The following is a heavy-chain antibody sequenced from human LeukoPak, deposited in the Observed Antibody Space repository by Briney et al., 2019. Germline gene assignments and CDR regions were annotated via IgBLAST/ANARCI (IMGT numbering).Heavy chain of an antibody. V-gene: IGHV1-2*06. D-gene: IGHD5-12*01. J-gene: IGHJ4*02. CDR1: GYTFTGHY. Sequence: ASVKVSCKASGYTFTGHYMHWVRQAPGQGLEWMGRINPNSGVTNYAQKFQGRVTMTRDTSISTAYMEMSRLRTDDTAVYYCARDAEWDILLSWGQGTLDTVSS. CDR2: INPNSGVT. CDR3: ARDAEWDILLS.